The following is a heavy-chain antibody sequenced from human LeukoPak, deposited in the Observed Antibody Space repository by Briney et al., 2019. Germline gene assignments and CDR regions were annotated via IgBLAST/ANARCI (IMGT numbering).Heavy chain of an antibody. Sequence: GGSLRLSCAASGFTFSSYWMSWVRQAPGKGLEWGANIKQAGSEKYYVDSVKGRLPISRDNAKNSLYLQMNSLRAEDTAVYYCAREDYYYGMDVWGQGTTVTVSS. CDR3: AREDYYYGMDV. CDR1: GFTFSSYW. V-gene: IGHV3-7*01. CDR2: IKQAGSEK. J-gene: IGHJ6*02.